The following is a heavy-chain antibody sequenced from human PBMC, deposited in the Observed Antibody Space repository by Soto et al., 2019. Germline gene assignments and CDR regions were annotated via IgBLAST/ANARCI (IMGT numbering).Heavy chain of an antibody. J-gene: IGHJ4*02. Sequence: SETLSLTCTVSGGSISSGGYSWSWIRQPPGKGLESIGYIYHSGSTYYNPSLKSRVTISVDRSKNQFSLKLSSVTAADTAVYYCARGVTTVTTIDYWGQGTLVTVSS. CDR3: ARGVTTVTTIDY. V-gene: IGHV4-30-2*01. CDR2: IYHSGST. D-gene: IGHD4-17*01. CDR1: GGSISSGGYS.